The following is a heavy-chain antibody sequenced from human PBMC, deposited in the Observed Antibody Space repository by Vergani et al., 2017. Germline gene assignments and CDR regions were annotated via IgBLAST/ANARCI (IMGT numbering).Heavy chain of an antibody. CDR1: GGSLSSYY. CDR2: IYYSGST. D-gene: IGHD5-12*01. CDR3: ARSSGYKSGWYFDL. V-gene: IGHV4-59*01. Sequence: QVQLQESGPGLVKTSETLSLTCTVSGGSLSSYYWSWIRQPPGKGLEWIGYIYYSGSTNYNPPLKSRVTISVDTSKNQFSLKLSSVTAADTAVYYCARSSGYKSGWYFDLWGRGTLVTVSS. J-gene: IGHJ2*01.